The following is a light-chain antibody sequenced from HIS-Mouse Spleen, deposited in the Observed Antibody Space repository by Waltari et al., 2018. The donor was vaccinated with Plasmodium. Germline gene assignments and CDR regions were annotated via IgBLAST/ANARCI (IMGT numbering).Light chain of an antibody. CDR1: QSVSSN. CDR2: GAS. Sequence: EIVMTQSPVTLSVSHGERATLSCRASQSVSSNLAWYQQKPGQAPRLLIYGASTRATGIPARFSGSGSGTEFTLTISSLQSEDFAVYYCQQYNNWPFTFGPGTKVDIK. CDR3: QQYNNWPFT. J-gene: IGKJ3*01. V-gene: IGKV3-15*01.